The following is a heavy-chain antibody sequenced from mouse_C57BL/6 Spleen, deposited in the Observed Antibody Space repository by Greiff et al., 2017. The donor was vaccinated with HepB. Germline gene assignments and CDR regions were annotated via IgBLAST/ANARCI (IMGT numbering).Heavy chain of an antibody. V-gene: IGHV2-6*03. Sequence: QVQLKESGPGLVAPSQSLSITCTVSGFSLTSYGVHWVRQPPGKGLEWLVVIWSDGSTTYNSALKSRLSISKDNSKSQVFLKMNSLQTDDTAMYYCAREDYYGSYAMDYWGQGTSVTVSS. J-gene: IGHJ4*01. CDR2: IWSDGST. CDR3: AREDYYGSYAMDY. CDR1: GFSLTSYG. D-gene: IGHD1-1*01.